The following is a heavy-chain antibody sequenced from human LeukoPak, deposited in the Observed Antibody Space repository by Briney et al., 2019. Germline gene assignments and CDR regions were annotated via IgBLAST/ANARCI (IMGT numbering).Heavy chain of an antibody. CDR2: TNHSGST. D-gene: IGHD3-10*01. CDR1: GFTFSVAW. J-gene: IGHJ4*02. CDR3: ARVGITMVRGVKRLPFDY. V-gene: IGHV4-34*01. Sequence: GSLRLSCVASGFTFSVAWLSWVRQAPGKGLEWVGETNHSGSTNYNPSLKSRVTISVDTSKNQFSLKLSSVTAADTAVYYCARVGITMVRGVKRLPFDYWGQGTLVTVSS.